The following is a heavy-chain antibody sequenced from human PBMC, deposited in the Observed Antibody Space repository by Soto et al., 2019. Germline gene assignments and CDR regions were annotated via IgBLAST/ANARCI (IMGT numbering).Heavy chain of an antibody. Sequence: SETLSLTCTVPGGSITSSSYYWGWIRQPPGKGLEWIGGIYYSGRSYYNPSLKSRVTMSVDTSKNQFSLTLNSVTAADAAVYYCARQRTTVVTQAYFDHWGQGTLVTVSS. D-gene: IGHD4-17*01. CDR3: ARQRTTVVTQAYFDH. CDR2: IYYSGRS. J-gene: IGHJ4*02. CDR1: GGSITSSSYY. V-gene: IGHV4-39*01.